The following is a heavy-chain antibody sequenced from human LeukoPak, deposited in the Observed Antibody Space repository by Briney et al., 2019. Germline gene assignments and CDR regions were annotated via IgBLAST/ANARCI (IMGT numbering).Heavy chain of an antibody. J-gene: IGHJ4*02. CDR1: SDSMTNCY. CDR2: IYSSGST. V-gene: IGHV4-59*03. Sequence: SEALSLPCTLCSDSMTNCYWSCIRQSPGKGLEWIGYIYSSGSTNYNPSLRSRATISVDATKNQFSLKLNSVTAADTAVYDCTTTHHASGHIHINYFDSWGQGTLVTVSS. CDR3: TTTHHASGHIHINYFDS. D-gene: IGHD1-14*01.